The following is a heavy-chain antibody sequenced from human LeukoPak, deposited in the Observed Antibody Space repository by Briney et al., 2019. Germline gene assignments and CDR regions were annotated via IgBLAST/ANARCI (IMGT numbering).Heavy chain of an antibody. J-gene: IGHJ4*02. CDR1: GFTFRNYA. V-gene: IGHV3-30*09. CDR3: ARFRAATTRFDY. D-gene: IGHD1/OR15-1a*01. Sequence: GGSLRLSCAASGFTFRNYAMYWVRQAPGRGLEWAAVVSLDGNTTFYSDSVKGRFAISRDNSKNTLYLEMNSPRPEDTAVYYCARFRAATTRFDYWGQGTLVTVSS. CDR2: VSLDGNTT.